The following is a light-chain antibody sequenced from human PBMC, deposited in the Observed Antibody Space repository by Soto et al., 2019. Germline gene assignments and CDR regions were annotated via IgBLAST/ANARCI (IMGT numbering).Light chain of an antibody. CDR2: DVS. CDR1: SSDVGGYNY. CDR3: SSYTSSASVV. V-gene: IGLV2-14*01. Sequence: QSALTQPASVSGSPGQSITISCTGTSSDVGGYNYVSWYQQHPGKAPKLMIYDVSHRPSGVSTRFSGSKSGNTASLTISGLEAEYEADFSCSSYTSSASVVFGGGTKLTVL. J-gene: IGLJ2*01.